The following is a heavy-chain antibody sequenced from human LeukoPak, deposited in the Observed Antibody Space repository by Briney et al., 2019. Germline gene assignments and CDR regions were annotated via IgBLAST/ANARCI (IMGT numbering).Heavy chain of an antibody. CDR3: AGTLCSSSWSHY. CDR1: GFTVTNNY. V-gene: IGHV3-53*01. CDR2: IYSDGRT. J-gene: IGHJ4*02. Sequence: GVSLRLSCAASGFTVTNNYMTWVLQAAGKGLDWVSVIYSDGRTYYADSVKDRFIISRDNSTTTLYLQLNSLNPDDTALYYCAGTLCSSSWSHYWGRGTLVTVSS. D-gene: IGHD6-13*01.